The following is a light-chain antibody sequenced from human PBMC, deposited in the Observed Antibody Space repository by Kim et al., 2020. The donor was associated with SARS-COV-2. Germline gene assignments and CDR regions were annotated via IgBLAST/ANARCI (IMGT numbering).Light chain of an antibody. CDR3: GADHGSGSNFVV. CDR1: SGYSNDK. J-gene: IGLJ2*01. Sequence: ELTQPPSASASLGASVTLTCTLSSGYSNDKVDWYQQRPGKGPRFVMRVGTGGIVGSKGDGIPDRFSVLGSGLNRYLTIKNIQEEDESDYHCGADHGSGSNFVVFGGGTQLTVL. V-gene: IGLV9-49*01. CDR2: VGTGGIVG.